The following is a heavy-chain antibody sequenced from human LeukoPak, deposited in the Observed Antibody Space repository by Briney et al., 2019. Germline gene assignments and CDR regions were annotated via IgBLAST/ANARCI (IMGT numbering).Heavy chain of an antibody. V-gene: IGHV3-23*01. J-gene: IGHJ6*02. CDR3: ATLPRSEGLYYGMDV. CDR2: ISGSGGST. Sequence: GGSLRLSCAASGFTFSSYAMSWVRQAPGKGLEWVSAISGSGGSTYYADSVKGRFTISRDNSKNTLYLQTNSLRAEDTAVYYCATLPRSEGLYYGMDVWGQGTTVTVSS. D-gene: IGHD4-17*01. CDR1: GFTFSSYA.